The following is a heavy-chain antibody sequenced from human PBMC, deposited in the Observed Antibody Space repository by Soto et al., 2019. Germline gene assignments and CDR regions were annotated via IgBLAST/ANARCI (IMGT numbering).Heavy chain of an antibody. Sequence: QVQLVESGGGVVQPGRSLRLSCGVSGFTFRSYAMYWVRQAPGKGLEWVAVITHDGSQKYYADYVKGRFTISRDNSKNTLYLQMKGLGEDYTAVYYCARYPFDYDMDIVPPPSRGFDYWGQGTLVTVSS. CDR1: GFTFRSYA. J-gene: IGHJ4*02. V-gene: IGHV3-30*04. D-gene: IGHD2-2*03. CDR3: ARYPFDYDMDIVPPPSRGFDY. CDR2: ITHDGSQK.